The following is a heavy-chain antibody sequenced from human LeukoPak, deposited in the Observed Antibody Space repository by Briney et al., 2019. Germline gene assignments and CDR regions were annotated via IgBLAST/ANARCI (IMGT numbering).Heavy chain of an antibody. V-gene: IGHV4-34*01. Sequence: SETLSLTCAVYGGSFSGYYWSWIRQPPGKGLEWIGEINHSGSTNYNPSLKSRVTISVDTSKNQFSLKLSSVTAADTAVYYCARGRPLGYYDILTGYSPPGYYFDYWGQGTLVTVSS. J-gene: IGHJ4*02. CDR1: GGSFSGYY. CDR2: INHSGST. CDR3: ARGRPLGYYDILTGYSPPGYYFDY. D-gene: IGHD3-9*01.